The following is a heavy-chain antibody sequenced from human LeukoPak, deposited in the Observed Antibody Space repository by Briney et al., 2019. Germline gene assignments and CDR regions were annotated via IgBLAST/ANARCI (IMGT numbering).Heavy chain of an antibody. Sequence: GGSLRLSCAASGFTFSSYAMSWVRQAPGKGLEWVSAISGSGGSTYYADSVKGRFTISRDNSKNTLYLQMNSLRAEDTAVYYCAKVFGIAVAGETRGPNYYYMDVWGKGTTVTVSS. J-gene: IGHJ6*03. CDR3: AKVFGIAVAGETRGPNYYYMDV. CDR2: ISGSGGST. D-gene: IGHD6-19*01. V-gene: IGHV3-23*01. CDR1: GFTFSSYA.